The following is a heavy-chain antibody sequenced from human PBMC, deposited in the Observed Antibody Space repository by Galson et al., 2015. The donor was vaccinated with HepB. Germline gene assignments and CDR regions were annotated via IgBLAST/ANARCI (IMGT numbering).Heavy chain of an antibody. CDR3: AREGNYYDSSGYSFDY. J-gene: IGHJ4*02. D-gene: IGHD3-22*01. CDR2: ISYDGSNK. Sequence: SLRLSCAASGFTFSSYAMHWVRQAPGKGLEWVAVISYDGSNKYYADSVKGRFTISRDNSKNTLYLQMNSLRAEDTAVYYCAREGNYYDSSGYSFDYWGRGTLVTVSS. V-gene: IGHV3-30*04. CDR1: GFTFSSYA.